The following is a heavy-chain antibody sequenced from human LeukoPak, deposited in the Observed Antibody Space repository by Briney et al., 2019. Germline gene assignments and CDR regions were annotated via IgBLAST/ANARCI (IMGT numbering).Heavy chain of an antibody. CDR1: GYSFSSYW. CDR3: ASGRFCNGGSCYDS. D-gene: IGHD2-15*01. CDR2: ILPADSDT. J-gene: IGHJ5*01. Sequence: GESLKISCKGSGYSFSSYWIGWVRQMPGKGLEWMGIILPADSDTRYSPSFQGQVTISADKSISTAYVQWRTLKASDTAIYYCASGRFCNGGSCYDSWGQGTLVTVSS. V-gene: IGHV5-51*01.